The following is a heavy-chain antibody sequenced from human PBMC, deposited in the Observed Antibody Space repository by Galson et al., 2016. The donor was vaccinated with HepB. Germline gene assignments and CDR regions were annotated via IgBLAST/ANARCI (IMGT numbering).Heavy chain of an antibody. J-gene: IGHJ5*02. CDR1: GGSISSSNW. CDR3: ARDDVETLGFRGLANWFDP. V-gene: IGHV4-4*02. D-gene: IGHD3/OR15-3a*01. CDR2: SYHSGTT. Sequence: SETLSLTCAVSGGSISSSNWWNWVRQPPGKGLEWIGESYHSGTTNYNPSLKSRVTISVDKSKNQFSLNLSSVTAADTAVYYCARDDVETLGFRGLANWFDPWGQGTLVTVPS.